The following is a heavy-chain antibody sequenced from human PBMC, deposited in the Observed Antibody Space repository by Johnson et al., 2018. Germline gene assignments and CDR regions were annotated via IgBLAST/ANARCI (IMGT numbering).Heavy chain of an antibody. D-gene: IGHD2-15*01. CDR2: ISYDGSNK. Sequence: QVQLVQSGGGVVQPGRSXRLSCTASGFTFSSYAMHWVRQAPGKGLAWVAVISYDGSNKYYADSVKGRFTISRDHSKNTLYLQKNSLRAEDTAGYYLARDISLGYCSGGTCYQGAFDIWGQGTMVTVSS. V-gene: IGHV3-30-3*01. J-gene: IGHJ3*02. CDR3: ARDISLGYCSGGTCYQGAFDI. CDR1: GFTFSSYA.